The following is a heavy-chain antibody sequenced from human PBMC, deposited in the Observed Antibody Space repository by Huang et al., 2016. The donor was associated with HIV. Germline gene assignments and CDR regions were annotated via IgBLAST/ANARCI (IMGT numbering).Heavy chain of an antibody. Sequence: QVQLVESGGGVFQPGGSLRLSCAASGFMFSSYGMHWVRQAPGRGMEWVAFIRYDGSNKYYADSVKVRFTISRDSFKNTLYLQINSLRVEDTAVYYCAKIKDYDSIGYLDYWGQGTLVTVSS. V-gene: IGHV3-30*02. J-gene: IGHJ4*02. CDR2: IRYDGSNK. D-gene: IGHD3-22*01. CDR1: GFMFSSYG. CDR3: AKIKDYDSIGYLDY.